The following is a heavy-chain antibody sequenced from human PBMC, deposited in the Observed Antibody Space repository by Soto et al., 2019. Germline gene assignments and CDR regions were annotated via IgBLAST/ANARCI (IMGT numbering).Heavy chain of an antibody. CDR3: ARAFITGPFDY. J-gene: IGHJ4*02. CDR2: IWYDGSNK. D-gene: IGHD3-22*01. CDR1: GFTFSSYG. Sequence: PGGSLRLPCAASGFTFSSYGMHWVRQAPGKGLEWVAVIWYDGSNKYYADSVKGRFTISRDNSKNTLYLQMNSLRAEDTAVYYCARAFITGPFDYWGQGTLVTVSS. V-gene: IGHV3-33*01.